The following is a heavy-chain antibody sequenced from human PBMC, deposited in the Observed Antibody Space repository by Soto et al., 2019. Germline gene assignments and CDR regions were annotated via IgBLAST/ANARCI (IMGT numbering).Heavy chain of an antibody. CDR1: GFTFSSYA. J-gene: IGHJ2*01. CDR2: ISYDGSNK. Sequence: QVQLVESGGGVVQPGRSLRLSCAASGFTFSSYAMHWVRQAPGKGLEWVAVISYDGSNKYYADSVKGRFTISRDNSKNTLYLQMNSLIAEDTAVYYCARDSRMTADLWGRGTLVTVSS. CDR3: ARDSRMTADL. V-gene: IGHV3-30-3*01. D-gene: IGHD2-21*02.